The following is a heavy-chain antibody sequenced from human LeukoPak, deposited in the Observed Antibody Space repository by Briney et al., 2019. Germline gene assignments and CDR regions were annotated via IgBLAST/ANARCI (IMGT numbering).Heavy chain of an antibody. CDR3: AKKAQYNGNYPLDY. Sequence: GGSLRLSCAASGFTFTSYSMSWVRKAPGKGLDWVSGTSDRGDYTYYADSVKGRFTISRDNSKNTLYLQMNSLRAEDTALYFCAKKAQYNGNYPLDYWGQGTLVTVSS. V-gene: IGHV3-23*01. D-gene: IGHD1-26*01. CDR2: TSDRGDYT. J-gene: IGHJ4*02. CDR1: GFTFTSYS.